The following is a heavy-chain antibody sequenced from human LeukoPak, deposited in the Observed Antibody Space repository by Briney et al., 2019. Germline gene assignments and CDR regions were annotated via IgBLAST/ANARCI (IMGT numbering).Heavy chain of an antibody. CDR3: ARGGRRITMIVVAKGYFDY. V-gene: IGHV4-34*01. D-gene: IGHD3-22*01. CDR2: INHSGST. CDR1: GVSFSGYY. J-gene: IGHJ4*02. Sequence: SETLSLTYAVYGVSFSGYYWSWIRQPPGKGLEWIGEINHSGSTNYNPSLKSRVTISVDTSKNQFSLKLSSVTAADTAVYYCARGGRRITMIVVAKGYFDYWGQGTLVTVSS.